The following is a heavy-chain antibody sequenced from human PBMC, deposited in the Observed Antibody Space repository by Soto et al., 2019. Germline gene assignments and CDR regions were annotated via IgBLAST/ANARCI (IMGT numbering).Heavy chain of an antibody. D-gene: IGHD3-3*01. CDR2: INPSGGST. J-gene: IGHJ4*02. V-gene: IGHV1-46*01. Sequence: ASVKVSCKASGYTFTSYYMHWVRQAPGQGLEWMGIINPSGGSTSYAQKFQGRVTMTRDTSTSTVYMELSSLRSEDTAVYYCARESGVITIFGVGFRSPLDYWGKGTLVTVSS. CDR1: GYTFTSYY. CDR3: ARESGVITIFGVGFRSPLDY.